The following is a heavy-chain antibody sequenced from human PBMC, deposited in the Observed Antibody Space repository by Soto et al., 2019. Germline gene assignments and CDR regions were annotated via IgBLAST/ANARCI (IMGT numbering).Heavy chain of an antibody. CDR3: ARQYSFGSGSYYTRPFDF. Sequence: PSETLSLTCTVSGGSISSSSYYWGWIRQPPGKGLEWIGSIYYSGNTYYNPSLKSRVTISVDTAKNQFSLKLSSVTAADTAVYYFARQYSFGSGSYYTRPFDFWGQGTLVTVSS. CDR1: GGSISSSSYY. CDR2: IYYSGNT. D-gene: IGHD3-10*01. J-gene: IGHJ4*02. V-gene: IGHV4-39*01.